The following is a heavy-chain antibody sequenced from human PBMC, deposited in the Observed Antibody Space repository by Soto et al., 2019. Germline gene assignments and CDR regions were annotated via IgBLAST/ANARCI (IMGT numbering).Heavy chain of an antibody. CDR3: ARKIECHYRSFCLDV. Sequence: LSLTCTVSGGSLNSHYWSWIRQTPGKGLEWIGHIHYNGYTNYNPPLKSRVTMSVDTSKNQFSLTLTSVTAAHTAVYYGARKIECHYRSFCLDVWGPGTTVTVSS. CDR2: IHYNGYT. J-gene: IGHJ6*02. CDR1: GGSLNSHY. D-gene: IGHD1-26*01. V-gene: IGHV4-59*11.